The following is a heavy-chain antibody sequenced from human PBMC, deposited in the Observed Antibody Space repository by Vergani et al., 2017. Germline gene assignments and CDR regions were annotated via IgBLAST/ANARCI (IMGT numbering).Heavy chain of an antibody. CDR2: IYYVGST. J-gene: IGHJ4*02. V-gene: IGHV4-39*01. CDR1: GGSISSSDYY. CDR3: ARFRGPDIVGTAFDH. D-gene: IGHD5-12*01. Sequence: QLQLQESGPGLVKPSETLSLTCTVSGGSISSSDYYWGWIRQPPGKGLEWIGSIYYVGSTYYNPSLKSRVTISVDTSRNQFSLKVNSVTAADTAMYYCARFRGPDIVGTAFDHWAQGTLVTVSS.